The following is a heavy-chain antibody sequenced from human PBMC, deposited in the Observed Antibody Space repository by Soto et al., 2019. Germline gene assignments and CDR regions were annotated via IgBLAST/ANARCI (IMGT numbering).Heavy chain of an antibody. CDR1: GFTFSSYG. V-gene: IGHV3-30*18. Sequence: QSAGSLRLSCAASGFTFSSYGMHWVRQAPGKGLEWVAVISYDGSNKYYADSVKGRFTISRDNSKKTLYLQMNSLRAEDTAVYYCGKDSIVGATVYYYGRDVWGQGTTGIVS. CDR2: ISYDGSNK. CDR3: GKDSIVGATVYYYGRDV. D-gene: IGHD1-26*01. J-gene: IGHJ6*02.